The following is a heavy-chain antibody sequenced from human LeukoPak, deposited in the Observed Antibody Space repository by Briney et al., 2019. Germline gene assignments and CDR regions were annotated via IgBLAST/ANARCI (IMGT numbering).Heavy chain of an antibody. CDR2: INAGNGNT. Sequence: ASVKVSCKASGYTFTSYAMHWVRQAPGQRLEWMGWINAGNGNTKYSQKFQGRVTITRDTSASTAYMELSSLRSEDTAVYYCARGRGIAAAGPHFDYWGQGTLVTVSS. J-gene: IGHJ4*02. CDR1: GYTFTSYA. CDR3: ARGRGIAAAGPHFDY. V-gene: IGHV1-3*01. D-gene: IGHD6-13*01.